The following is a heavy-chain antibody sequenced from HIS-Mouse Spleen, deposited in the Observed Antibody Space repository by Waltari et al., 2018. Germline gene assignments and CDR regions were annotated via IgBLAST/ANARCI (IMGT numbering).Heavy chain of an antibody. CDR3: AREIPYSSSWYDWYFDL. V-gene: IGHV4-39*07. CDR2: IYCSGST. Sequence: QLQLQESGPGLVKPSETLSLTCPVSGGSISSSSYYWGWIRQPPGKGLEWIGSIYCSGSTYYNPSLKSRVTISVDTSKNQFSLKLSSVTAADTAVYYCAREIPYSSSWYDWYFDLWGRGTLVTVSS. J-gene: IGHJ2*01. CDR1: GGSISSSSYY. D-gene: IGHD6-13*01.